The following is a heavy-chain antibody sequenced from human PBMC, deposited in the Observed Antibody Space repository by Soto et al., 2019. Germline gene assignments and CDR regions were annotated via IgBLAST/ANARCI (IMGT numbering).Heavy chain of an antibody. D-gene: IGHD3-9*01. CDR1: GFTFSSYA. CDR2: ISGSGGST. Sequence: PVESLRLSCAASGFTFSSYAMSWVRQAPGKGLEWVSAISGSGGSTYYADSVKGRFTISRDNSKNTLYLQMNSLRAEDTAVYYCAKPDDILTGYPYYYYYGMDVWGQGTTVTVSS. CDR3: AKPDDILTGYPYYYYYGMDV. J-gene: IGHJ6*02. V-gene: IGHV3-23*01.